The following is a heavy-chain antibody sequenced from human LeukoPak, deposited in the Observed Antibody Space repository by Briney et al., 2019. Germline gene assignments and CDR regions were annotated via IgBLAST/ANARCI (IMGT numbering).Heavy chain of an antibody. CDR1: GFTFTQYT. CDR3: AKGHGDYIPAEYLPH. Sequence: PGGSLRLSCEASGFTFTQYTMNWVRQAPGKGLEWVAAVSGFSDRIYYADSVRGRFAISRDNSHDTLSLQMSSLRAEDSAVYYCAKGHGDYIPAEYLPHWGQGALVTVSS. V-gene: IGHV3-23*01. D-gene: IGHD4-17*01. J-gene: IGHJ1*01. CDR2: VSGFSDRI.